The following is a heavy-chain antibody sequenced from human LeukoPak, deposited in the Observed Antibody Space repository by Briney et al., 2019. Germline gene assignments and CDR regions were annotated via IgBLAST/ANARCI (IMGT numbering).Heavy chain of an antibody. CDR2: IFYTEDA. V-gene: IGHV4-59*01. CDR1: GASMSHFY. D-gene: IGHD4-17*01. J-gene: IGHJ4*02. Sequence: SETLSLTCAVSGASMSHFYWNWFRQSPGKGLEWIGSIFYTEDANYNPSVKSRVTMSVDMSKSQFSLRLTSVTDADTAVYFCAKGETVTTSPCDHWGQGILGTVSS. CDR3: AKGETVTTSPCDH.